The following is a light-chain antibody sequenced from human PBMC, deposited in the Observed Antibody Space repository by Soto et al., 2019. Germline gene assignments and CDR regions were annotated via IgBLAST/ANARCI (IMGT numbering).Light chain of an antibody. CDR3: QQVAHSPIT. Sequence: EIVLTQSPGTLSLSPGERATLSCRASQSVSSSYLAWYQQKPGLAPRLLIYDASIRATGIPDRFSGSGSGTDFTLTISRLEPEDFAVYYCQQVAHSPITFGQGTRLEIK. J-gene: IGKJ5*01. CDR2: DAS. V-gene: IGKV3D-20*01. CDR1: QSVSSSY.